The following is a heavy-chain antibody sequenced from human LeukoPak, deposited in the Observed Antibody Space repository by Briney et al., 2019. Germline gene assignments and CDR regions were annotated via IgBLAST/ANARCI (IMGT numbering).Heavy chain of an antibody. Sequence: SETLSLTCTVSGYSISSGYYWGWIRQPPGKGLEWIGSIYHSGSTYYNPSLKSRVTTSVDTSKNQFSLKLSSVTAADTAVYYCARSGSYRYAAYFDYWGQGTLVTVSS. CDR2: IYHSGST. CDR3: ARSGSYRYAAYFDY. D-gene: IGHD3-16*02. J-gene: IGHJ4*02. CDR1: GYSISSGYY. V-gene: IGHV4-38-2*02.